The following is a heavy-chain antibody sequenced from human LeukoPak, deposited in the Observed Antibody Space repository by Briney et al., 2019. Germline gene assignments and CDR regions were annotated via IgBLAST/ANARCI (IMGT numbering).Heavy chain of an antibody. D-gene: IGHD5-18*01. J-gene: IGHJ4*02. CDR2: IKQDGSEK. CDR1: GFTFRRYW. CDR3: ANGDTAMVISY. V-gene: IGHV3-7*02. Sequence: GGSLRLSCAASGFTFRRYWMSWARQASGKGLEWVGNIKQDGSEKYYVDSVKGRFTISRDNAKNSLYLQMNSLRAEDTAVYYCANGDTAMVISYWGQGTLVTVSS.